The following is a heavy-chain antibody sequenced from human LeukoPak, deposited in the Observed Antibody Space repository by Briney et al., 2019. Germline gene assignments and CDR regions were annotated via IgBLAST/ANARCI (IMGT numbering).Heavy chain of an antibody. V-gene: IGHV3-30-3*01. D-gene: IGHD3-3*01. CDR2: LSSDGGDK. J-gene: IGHJ4*02. CDR1: GFSFNTYV. CDR3: ARDPGTIFDVLNYHFDN. Sequence: PGGSLRLSCAASGFSFNTYVVHWVRQTPGKGLEWVAILSSDGGDKRYADAVQGRFTVSRDNFKSTLYLQMNSLRTEDTAIYYCARDPGTIFDVLNYHFDNWGQGTLVTVSS.